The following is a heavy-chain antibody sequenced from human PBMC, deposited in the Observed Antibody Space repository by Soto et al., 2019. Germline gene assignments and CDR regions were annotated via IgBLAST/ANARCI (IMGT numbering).Heavy chain of an antibody. Sequence: PGGSLRLSCAASGFTFSSYAMSWVRQAPGKGLVWVSAISGSGGSTYYADSVKGRFTISRDNSKNTLYLQMNSLRAEDTAVYYGAKFEQWLDTTLIDYWGQGTLVTVSS. J-gene: IGHJ4*02. D-gene: IGHD6-19*01. V-gene: IGHV3-23*01. CDR3: AKFEQWLDTTLIDY. CDR2: ISGSGGST. CDR1: GFTFSSYA.